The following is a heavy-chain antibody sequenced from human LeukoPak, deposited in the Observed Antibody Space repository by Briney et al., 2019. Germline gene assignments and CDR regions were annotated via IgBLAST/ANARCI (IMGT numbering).Heavy chain of an antibody. CDR1: GFTVSSNY. CDR2: IYGGGST. D-gene: IGHD3-22*01. J-gene: IGHJ3*02. CDR3: AKGSSGYCYNSAFDI. Sequence: PGGSLRLSCAASGFTVSSNYMSWVRQAPGKGLEWVSVIYGGGSTYYADSVKGRFTISRDNSKNTLYLQMNSLRAEDTAVYYCAKGSSGYCYNSAFDIWGQGTMVTVSS. V-gene: IGHV3-53*01.